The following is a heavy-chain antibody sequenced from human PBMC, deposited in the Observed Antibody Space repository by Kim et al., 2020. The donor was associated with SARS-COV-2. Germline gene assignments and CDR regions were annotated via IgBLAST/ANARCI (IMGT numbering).Heavy chain of an antibody. CDR2: INHSGST. CDR1: GGSFSGYY. V-gene: IGHV4-34*01. CDR3: ARCGYYYTNDY. J-gene: IGHJ4*02. Sequence: SETLSLTCAVYGGSFSGYYWSWIRQPPGKGLEWIGEINHSGSTNYNPSLKSRVTISVDTSKNQFSLKLSSVTAADTAVYYCARCGYYYTNDYWGQGTLVTVSS. D-gene: IGHD3-22*01.